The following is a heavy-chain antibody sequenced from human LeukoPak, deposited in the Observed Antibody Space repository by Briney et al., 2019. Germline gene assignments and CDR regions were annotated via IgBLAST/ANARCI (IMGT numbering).Heavy chain of an antibody. CDR3: ATDRGFASFDY. CDR1: GFTFSNYV. D-gene: IGHD3-3*01. J-gene: IGHJ4*02. Sequence: PGRSLRLSCAASGFTFSNYVMHWVRQAPGKGLEWVALISYDGSNKYYADSVKGRFTISRDNSKNTLYLQVNSLRAEDTAVYYCATDRGFASFDYWGQGTLVTVSS. CDR2: ISYDGSNK. V-gene: IGHV3-30*03.